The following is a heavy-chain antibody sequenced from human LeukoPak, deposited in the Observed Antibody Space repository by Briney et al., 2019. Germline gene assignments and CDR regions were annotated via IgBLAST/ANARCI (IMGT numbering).Heavy chain of an antibody. D-gene: IGHD6-13*01. J-gene: IGHJ4*02. V-gene: IGHV3-23*01. Sequence: GGSLRLSCAASGFTFSSYAMSWVRQAPGKGLEWVSAISGSGGSAYYADSVKGRFTISRDNSKNTLYLQMNSLRAEDTAVYYCASGGAAADYFDYWGQGTLVTVSS. CDR1: GFTFSSYA. CDR3: ASGGAAADYFDY. CDR2: ISGSGGSA.